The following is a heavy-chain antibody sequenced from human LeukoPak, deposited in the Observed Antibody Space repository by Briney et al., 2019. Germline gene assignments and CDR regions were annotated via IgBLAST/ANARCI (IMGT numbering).Heavy chain of an antibody. J-gene: IGHJ4*02. CDR1: GFTFSSYA. V-gene: IGHV3-23*01. CDR2: ISGSGGST. D-gene: IGHD3-22*01. Sequence: GGSLRLSCAASGFTFSSYAMSWVRQAPGKGLKWVSAISGSGGSTYYADSVKGRFTISRDNSKNTLYLQMNSLRAEDTAVYYCAKGRPVTMIVVVIRDIDYWGQGTLVTVSS. CDR3: AKGRPVTMIVVVIRDIDY.